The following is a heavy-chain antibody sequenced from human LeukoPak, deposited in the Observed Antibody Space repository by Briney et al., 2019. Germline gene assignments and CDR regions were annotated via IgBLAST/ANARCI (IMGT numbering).Heavy chain of an antibody. CDR2: ISYDGSNK. CDR3: AKDRRDGYNNDFDY. J-gene: IGHJ4*02. CDR1: GFTFSSYG. D-gene: IGHD5-24*01. V-gene: IGHV3-30*18. Sequence: GGSLRLSCAASGFTFSSYGMHWVRQAPGKGLEWVAVISYDGSNKYYADSVKGRFTISRDNSKNTLYLQMNSLRAEDTAVYYCAKDRRDGYNNDFDYWGQGTLVTVSS.